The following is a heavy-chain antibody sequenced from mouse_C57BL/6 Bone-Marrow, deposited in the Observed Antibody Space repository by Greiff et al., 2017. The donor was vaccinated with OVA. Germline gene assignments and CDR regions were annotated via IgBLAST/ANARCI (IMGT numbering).Heavy chain of an antibody. CDR2: IYPGSGNT. D-gene: IGHD5-5*01. J-gene: IGHJ1*03. CDR3: AIKLPYWYFDV. V-gene: IGHV1-76*01. Sequence: QVQLQQSGAELVRPGASVKLSCKASGYTFTDYYINWVKQRPGQGLEWIARIYPGSGNTYYNEKFKGKATLTAEKSSSTAYMQLSSLTSEDSAVYFCAIKLPYWYFDVWGTGTTVTVSS. CDR1: GYTFTDYY.